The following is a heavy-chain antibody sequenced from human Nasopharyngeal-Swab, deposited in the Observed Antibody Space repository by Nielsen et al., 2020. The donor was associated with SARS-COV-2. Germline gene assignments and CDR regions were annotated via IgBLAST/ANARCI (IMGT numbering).Heavy chain of an antibody. CDR3: ARDLNWGYGY. J-gene: IGHJ4*02. CDR2: IDAGGANT. CDR1: GFTFSTYA. Sequence: GESLKISCAASGFTFSTYAMTWVRQAPGKGLEWVSTIDAGGANTFYADSVKGRFTISRDNAKDSLYLQMNSLRAEDTAVYYCARDLNWGYGYWGQGALVTVSS. D-gene: IGHD7-27*01. V-gene: IGHV3-21*01.